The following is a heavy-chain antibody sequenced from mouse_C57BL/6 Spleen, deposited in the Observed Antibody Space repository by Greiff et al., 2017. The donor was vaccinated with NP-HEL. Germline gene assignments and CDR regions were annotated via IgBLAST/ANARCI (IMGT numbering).Heavy chain of an antibody. Sequence: EVKLQESGGGLVKPGGSLKLSCAASGFTFSSYTMSWVRQTPEKRLEWVATISGGGGSTYYPDSVKGRFTISRDNAKNTLYLQMSSLRSEDTALYYCARRTTVGDFDVWGTGTTVTVSS. V-gene: IGHV5-9*01. CDR1: GFTFSSYT. CDR3: ARRTTVGDFDV. D-gene: IGHD1-1*01. J-gene: IGHJ1*03. CDR2: ISGGGGST.